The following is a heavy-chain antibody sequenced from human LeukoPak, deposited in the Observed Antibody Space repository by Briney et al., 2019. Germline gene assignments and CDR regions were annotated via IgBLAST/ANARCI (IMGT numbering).Heavy chain of an antibody. CDR2: INPNSGGT. CDR1: GYTFTGYY. J-gene: IGHJ4*02. D-gene: IGHD3-22*01. V-gene: IGHV1-2*02. CDR3: AALYYYDSSPTDY. Sequence: ASVKVSCKASGYTFTGYYMHWVRQAPGQGLEWMGWINPNSGGTNYAQKFQGRVTMTRDTSISTAYMELSRLRSDDTAVYYCAALYYYDSSPTDYWGQGTLVTVSS.